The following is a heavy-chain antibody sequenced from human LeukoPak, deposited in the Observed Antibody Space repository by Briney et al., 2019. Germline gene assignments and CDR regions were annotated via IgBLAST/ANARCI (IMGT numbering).Heavy chain of an antibody. CDR2: ISASGGGT. J-gene: IGHJ5*02. CDR1: GFTFSNYA. V-gene: IGHV3-23*01. Sequence: GGSLRLSCAASGFTFSNYAMNWVRQAPGKGLGWVSVISASGGGTKYADSVKGRFTISRDNSKNTLYLQMNSLRAEDTAVYYCAKAPYVLMVYGTRFDPWGQGTLVTVSS. CDR3: AKAPYVLMVYGTRFDP. D-gene: IGHD2-8*01.